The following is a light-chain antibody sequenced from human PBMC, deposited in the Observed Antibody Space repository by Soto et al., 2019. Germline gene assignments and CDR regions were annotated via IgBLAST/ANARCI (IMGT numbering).Light chain of an antibody. CDR2: KAS. Sequence: DIQMTQSPSTLCASVGDRVTVACRASQTISTWLAWYQQKPGKAPKLLIYKASSLESGAPSRFSGSGSGTEFTLTISSLQPDDFATYYCQQYNSYSFGQGTKVDI. CDR3: QQYNSYS. CDR1: QTISTW. J-gene: IGKJ1*01. V-gene: IGKV1-5*03.